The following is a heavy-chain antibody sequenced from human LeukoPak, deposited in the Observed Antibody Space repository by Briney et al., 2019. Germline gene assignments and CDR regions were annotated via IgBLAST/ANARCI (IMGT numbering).Heavy chain of an antibody. CDR3: ARDLPDCSGGSCAGHY. CDR2: IYYSGST. Sequence: SETLSLTCTVSGGSISSGDYYWSWIRQPPGKGLEWIGYIYYSGSTYYNPSVKSRVTISVDTSKNQFSLKLSSVTAADTAVYYCARDLPDCSGGSCAGHYWGQGTLVTVSS. D-gene: IGHD2-15*01. V-gene: IGHV4-30-4*08. CDR1: GGSISSGDYY. J-gene: IGHJ4*02.